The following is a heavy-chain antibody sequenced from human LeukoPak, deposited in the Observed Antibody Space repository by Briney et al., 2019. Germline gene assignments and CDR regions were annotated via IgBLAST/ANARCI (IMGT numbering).Heavy chain of an antibody. CDR2: IIPILGIA. D-gene: IGHD6-13*01. Sequence: SVKVSCKASGGTFSSYAISWVRQAPGQGLEWMGRIIPILGIANYAQKFQGRVTITADKSTSTAYMELSSLRSEDTAVYYCAREDNGQQLVPGFDYWGQGTLVTVS. V-gene: IGHV1-69*04. J-gene: IGHJ4*02. CDR3: AREDNGQQLVPGFDY. CDR1: GGTFSSYA.